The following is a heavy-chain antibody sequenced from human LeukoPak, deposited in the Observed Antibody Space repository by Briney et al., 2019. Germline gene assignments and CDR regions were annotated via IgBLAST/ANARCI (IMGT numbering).Heavy chain of an antibody. V-gene: IGHV1-18*04. Sequence: ASVKVSCKASGYSFIGYYIHWVRQAPGQGLEWMGWISAYNGNTNYAQKLQGRVTMTTDTSTSTAYMELRSLRSDDTAVYYCASSERRMGYFDYWGQGTLVTVSS. CDR2: ISAYNGNT. J-gene: IGHJ4*02. CDR3: ASSERRMGYFDY. CDR1: GYSFIGYY. D-gene: IGHD1-1*01.